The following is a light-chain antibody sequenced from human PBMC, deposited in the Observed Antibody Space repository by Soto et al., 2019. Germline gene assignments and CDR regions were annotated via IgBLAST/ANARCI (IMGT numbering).Light chain of an antibody. V-gene: IGLV2-14*01. CDR2: EVS. Sequence: QSALTQPASVSGSPGQSITISCTGTSRDVGGYNYVSWHQQLPGKAPKVIITEVSNRPSGVSNRFSGSKSGNTASLTISGLQAEDEADYYCSSYISSSTFVVFGGGTKLTVL. CDR1: SRDVGGYNY. J-gene: IGLJ2*01. CDR3: SSYISSSTFVV.